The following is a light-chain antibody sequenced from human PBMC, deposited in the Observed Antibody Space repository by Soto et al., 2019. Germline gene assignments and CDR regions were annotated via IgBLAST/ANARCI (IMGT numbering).Light chain of an antibody. CDR3: CSYTTSNTRQIV. CDR2: DVS. Sequence: NRTSSDVGGYNYVSWYQQHPGKAPKFMIYDVSNRPSGVSNRFSGSKSGNTASLTISGLQAEDEADYYCCSYTTSNTRQIVFGTVTKVTVL. CDR1: SSDVGGYNY. V-gene: IGLV2-14*04. J-gene: IGLJ1*01.